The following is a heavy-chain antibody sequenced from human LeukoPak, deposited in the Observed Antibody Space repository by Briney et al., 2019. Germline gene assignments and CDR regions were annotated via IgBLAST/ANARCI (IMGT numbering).Heavy chain of an antibody. Sequence: GALRLSCAASGFTFSSYGMSWVRQAPGKGLEWVSAISGSGGSTYYADSVKGRFTISRDNSKNTLYLQMNSLRAEDTAVYYCASYPTGYYDFDYWGQGTLVTVSS. J-gene: IGHJ4*02. V-gene: IGHV3-23*01. CDR3: ASYPTGYYDFDY. CDR1: GFTFSSYG. CDR2: ISGSGGST. D-gene: IGHD3-9*01.